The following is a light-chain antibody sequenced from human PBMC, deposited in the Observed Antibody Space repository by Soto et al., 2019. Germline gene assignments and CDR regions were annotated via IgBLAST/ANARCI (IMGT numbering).Light chain of an antibody. CDR1: QDIVTY. Sequence: DIQMTQSPSSLSASRGDSVTITCRASQDIVTYLSWYQQKPGKAPELLIYAASSLQRGVPSRFSGSGSGTDFTLTISSLQPEDFATYYCQQSHSLPLTFGGGTKV. J-gene: IGKJ4*01. CDR3: QQSHSLPLT. V-gene: IGKV1-39*01. CDR2: AAS.